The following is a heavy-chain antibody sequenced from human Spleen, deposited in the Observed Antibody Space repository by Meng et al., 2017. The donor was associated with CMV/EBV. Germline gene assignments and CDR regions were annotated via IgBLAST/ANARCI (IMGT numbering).Heavy chain of an antibody. CDR3: AGGRITIFGISLFDP. CDR1: GFTFISYN. CDR2: ISSSSSYL. D-gene: IGHD3-3*01. Sequence: SGFTFISYNINWGRQAPRKGLEWVPSISSSSSYLYYADSVKGRFTISRDNAKNSLYLQMNSLRAEDTAVYYCAGGRITIFGISLFDPWGQGTLVTVSS. J-gene: IGHJ5*02. V-gene: IGHV3-21*01.